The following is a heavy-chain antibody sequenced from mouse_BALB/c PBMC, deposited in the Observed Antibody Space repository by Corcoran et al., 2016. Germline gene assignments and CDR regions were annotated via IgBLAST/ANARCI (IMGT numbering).Heavy chain of an antibody. J-gene: IGHJ3*01. CDR1: GYTFTNYG. CDR3: ARGGLYGNYVRWFAY. V-gene: IGHV9-3-1*01. D-gene: IGHD2-1*01. Sequence: QIQLVQSGPELKKPGETVKISCKASGYTFTNYGMNWVKQAPGKGLKWMGWINTYTGEPTYADDFKGRFAFSLETSASTAYLQINNLKNEETATYFCARGGLYGNYVRWFAYWGQGTLVTVSA. CDR2: INTYTGEP.